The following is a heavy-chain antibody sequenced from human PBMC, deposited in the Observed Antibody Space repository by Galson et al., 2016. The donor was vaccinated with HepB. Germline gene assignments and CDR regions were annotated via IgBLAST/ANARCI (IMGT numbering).Heavy chain of an antibody. CDR1: GFDVSSYS. D-gene: IGHD2-21*02. Sequence: SLRLSCAASGFDVSSYSMYWVRQAPGKGLEWVSVISANVGSTNYADSVEGRSTTSRDSSNNTLSLQMNSLRVEDTAIYYCARARQTCTGDCYYNWFDPWGQGTLVTVSS. CDR3: ARARQTCTGDCYYNWFDP. J-gene: IGHJ5*02. CDR2: ISANVGST. V-gene: IGHV3-23*01.